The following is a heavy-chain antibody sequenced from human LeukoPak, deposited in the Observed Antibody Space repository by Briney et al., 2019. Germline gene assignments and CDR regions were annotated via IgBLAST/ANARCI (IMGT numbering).Heavy chain of an antibody. V-gene: IGHV4-39*01. J-gene: IGHJ5*02. D-gene: IGHD3-22*01. CDR3: ARPNSPLDYYDSSGYYPNNWFDP. CDR2: IYYSGST. Sequence: RSSETLSLTCTVSGGSISSSSYDWGWIRQPPGKGLEWIGSIYYSGSTYYNPSLKSRVTISVDTSKNQFSLKLSSVTAADTAVYYCARPNSPLDYYDSSGYYPNNWFDPWGQGTLVTVSS. CDR1: GGSISSSSYD.